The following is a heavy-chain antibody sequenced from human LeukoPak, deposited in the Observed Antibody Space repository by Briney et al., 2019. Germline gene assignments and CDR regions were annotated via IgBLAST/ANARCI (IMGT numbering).Heavy chain of an antibody. Sequence: GASVKVSCKASGYTFTSYGISWVRQAPGQGLEWMGWISAYNGNTNYAQKLQGRVTMTTDTSTSTAYMELRSLRSDDTAVYYCARGRFYGDSGGYYFDYWGQGTLVTVSS. V-gene: IGHV1-18*01. J-gene: IGHJ4*02. D-gene: IGHD4-17*01. CDR1: GYTFTSYG. CDR2: ISAYNGNT. CDR3: ARGRFYGDSGGYYFDY.